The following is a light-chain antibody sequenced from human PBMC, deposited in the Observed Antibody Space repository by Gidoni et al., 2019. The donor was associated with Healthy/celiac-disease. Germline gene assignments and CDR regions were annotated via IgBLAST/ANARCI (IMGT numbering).Light chain of an antibody. CDR3: QVWDSSSDHLVV. CDR1: NIGSTN. J-gene: IGLJ2*01. V-gene: IGLV3-21*04. CDR2: YDS. Sequence: YVLPQPPSVSVSPGKTARITCGGNNIGSTNVPWYQQKPGQAPVLVIYYDSDRPSGIPERFSGSNSGSTATLTISRVEAGDEADYYCQVWDSSSDHLVVFGGGTKLTVL.